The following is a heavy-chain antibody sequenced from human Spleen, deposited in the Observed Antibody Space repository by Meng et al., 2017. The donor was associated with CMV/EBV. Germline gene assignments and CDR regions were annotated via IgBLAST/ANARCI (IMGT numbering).Heavy chain of an antibody. D-gene: IGHD3-22*01. CDR1: GASIRSGDYY. Sequence: GQALLNPYTTLSLTCTGSGASIRSGDYYWSWIRQPPGKGLEWIGYIYYSGSTYYNPSLKSRVTISVDTSKNQFSLKLSSVTAADTAVYYCATYYYDSSGYYCFDYWGQGTLVTVSS. J-gene: IGHJ4*02. CDR2: IYYSGST. V-gene: IGHV4-30-4*08. CDR3: ATYYYDSSGYYCFDY.